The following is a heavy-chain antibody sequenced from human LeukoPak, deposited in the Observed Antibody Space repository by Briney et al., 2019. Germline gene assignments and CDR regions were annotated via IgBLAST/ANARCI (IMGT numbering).Heavy chain of an antibody. CDR3: AAIVGSTTIDY. V-gene: IGHV1-69*13. CDR2: VIPIFGTA. D-gene: IGHD1-26*01. Sequence: ASVKVSCKASGDTFSSYAISWVRQAPGQGLEWMGGVIPIFGTANYAQKLQGRVTITADESTSTAYMELSSLRSDDTAVYYCAAIVGSTTIDYWGQGTLVTVSS. CDR1: GDTFSSYA. J-gene: IGHJ4*02.